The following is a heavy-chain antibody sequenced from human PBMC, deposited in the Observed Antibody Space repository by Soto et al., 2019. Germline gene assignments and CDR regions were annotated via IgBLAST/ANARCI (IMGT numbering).Heavy chain of an antibody. Sequence: SETLSLTCTVSGGSISSSSYYWGWIRQPPGKGLEWIGSIDSSGNTYYNPSLKSRITVSGDTSKNQFSLRLNSVTAADTAVYYCAGYCSIETCYPFDCWGQGTLVTVSS. V-gene: IGHV4-39*01. CDR2: IDSSGNT. J-gene: IGHJ4*02. CDR3: AGYCSIETCYPFDC. CDR1: GGSISSSSYY. D-gene: IGHD2-2*01.